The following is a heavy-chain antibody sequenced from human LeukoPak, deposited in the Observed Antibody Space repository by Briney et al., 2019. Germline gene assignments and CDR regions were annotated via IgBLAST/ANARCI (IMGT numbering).Heavy chain of an antibody. J-gene: IGHJ4*02. V-gene: IGHV3-30*18. Sequence: GGSLRLSCAASGFTFSYYAMNWVRQAPGKGLEWVAVISYDGSNKYYADSVKGRFTISRDTSKNTLFLQMDSLRAEDTAVCYCAKDGQVGATTFLDYWGQGTLVTVSS. CDR3: AKDGQVGATTFLDY. CDR2: ISYDGSNK. CDR1: GFTFSYYA. D-gene: IGHD1-26*01.